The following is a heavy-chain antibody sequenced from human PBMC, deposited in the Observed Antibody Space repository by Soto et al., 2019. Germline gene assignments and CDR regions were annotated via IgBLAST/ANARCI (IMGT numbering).Heavy chain of an antibody. J-gene: IGHJ5*01. Sequence: KASETLSLTCAVFGESFSGYHWTWIRQSTGKGLEWIGEINLSGNTNYNPPLKSRVTISIDTPKKQFSLKLTSVTAADTAIYYCARVLITYGGIMVPYNWFDTWGQGNLVTVSS. CDR1: GESFSGYH. CDR2: INLSGNT. V-gene: IGHV4-34*01. D-gene: IGHD3-16*01. CDR3: ARVLITYGGIMVPYNWFDT.